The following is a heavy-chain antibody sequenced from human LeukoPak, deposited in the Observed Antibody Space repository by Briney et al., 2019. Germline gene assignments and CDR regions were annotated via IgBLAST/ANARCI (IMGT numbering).Heavy chain of an antibody. Sequence: ASVKVSCKASVYTFTNFYIHWVRQAPGQGLEWVGIINPSDDSSNYAQKFQGRVTMTRDTSTSTVYMDLSSLRSEDTAVYYCARLGPSHFFDYWGQGTLVTVSS. D-gene: IGHD3-16*01. CDR1: VYTFTNFY. J-gene: IGHJ4*02. CDR3: ARLGPSHFFDY. V-gene: IGHV1-46*01. CDR2: INPSDDSS.